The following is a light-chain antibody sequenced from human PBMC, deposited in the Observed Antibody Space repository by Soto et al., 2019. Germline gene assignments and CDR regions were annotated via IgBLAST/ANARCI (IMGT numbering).Light chain of an antibody. J-gene: IGKJ2*01. CDR3: RQYGSSPSYT. Sequence: EIVLTQSPGTLSLSPGERATLSCRASQSVSSSSYLAWYQQKPGQAPRLLIYGASSRATGIPDRFSGSGSATDFTLTISRLEPEEFAVYYCRQYGSSPSYTFGQGTKVEIK. V-gene: IGKV3-20*01. CDR1: QSVSSSSY. CDR2: GAS.